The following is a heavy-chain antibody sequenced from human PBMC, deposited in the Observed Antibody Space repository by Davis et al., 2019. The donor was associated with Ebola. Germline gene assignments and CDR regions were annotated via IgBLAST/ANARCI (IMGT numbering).Heavy chain of an antibody. CDR2: IYPDGQT. V-gene: IGHV3-53*01. CDR3: ARERASMVQGRLQAGHGMDV. CDR1: GFTVSSQF. D-gene: IGHD3-10*01. Sequence: GESLKISCAASGFTVSSQFMTWVRQAPGKGLEWVSLIYPDGQTFYADSVRGRFTISRDSSKNTLYLQMSSLRAEDTAVYYCARERASMVQGRLQAGHGMDVWGQGTTVTVSS. J-gene: IGHJ6*02.